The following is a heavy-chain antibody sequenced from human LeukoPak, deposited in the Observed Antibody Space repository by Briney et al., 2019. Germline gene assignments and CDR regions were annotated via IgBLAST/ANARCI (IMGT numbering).Heavy chain of an antibody. CDR3: ARIPRINDAFDI. J-gene: IGHJ3*02. D-gene: IGHD3-10*01. Sequence: SGPTLVNPTQTLTLTCTFSGFSLSTSGMCVSWIRQPPGKALEWLARIDWYDDKYYSTSLKTRLTISKDTSKNQVVPTMTNMDPVDTATYYCARIPRINDAFDIWGQGTMVTVSS. CDR2: IDWYDDK. CDR1: GFSLSTSGMC. V-gene: IGHV2-70*11.